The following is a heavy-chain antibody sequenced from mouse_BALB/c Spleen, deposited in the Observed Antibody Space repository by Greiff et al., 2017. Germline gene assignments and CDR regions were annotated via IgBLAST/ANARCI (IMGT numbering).Heavy chain of an antibody. CDR1: GYLTTSDYA. CDR2: ISYSGST. V-gene: IGHV3-2*02. CDR3: ARDDGSAWFAY. Sequence: VQLKESGPGLVKPSQSLSLTCTVTGYLTTSDYAWNWIRQFPGNKLAWMGYISYSGSTSDNPSLNSRISITRDTSKNQYFLQLNSVTTEDTATYYCARDDGSAWFAYWGEGTVVTVTA. J-gene: IGHJ3*01. D-gene: IGHD2-3*01.